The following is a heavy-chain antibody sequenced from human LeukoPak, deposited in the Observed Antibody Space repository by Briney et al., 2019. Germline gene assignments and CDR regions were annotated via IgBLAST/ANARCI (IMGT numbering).Heavy chain of an antibody. V-gene: IGHV4-34*01. CDR3: ARGGAYYDFWSGYYSPSAPLDY. J-gene: IGHJ4*02. CDR1: GGSFSGYY. Sequence: PSETLSLTCAVYGGSFSGYYWSWIRQPPGKGLEWIGEINHSGSTNYNPSLKSRVTISEDTSKNQFSLKLSSVTAADTAVYYCARGGAYYDFWSGYYSPSAPLDYWGQGTLVTVSS. CDR2: INHSGST. D-gene: IGHD3-3*01.